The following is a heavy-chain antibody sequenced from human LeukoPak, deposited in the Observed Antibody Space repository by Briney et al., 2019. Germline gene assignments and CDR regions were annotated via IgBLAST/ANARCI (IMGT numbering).Heavy chain of an antibody. CDR2: IRYDGSNK. CDR3: AKGDSSSSPGYYYYYYYMDV. Sequence: GGSLRLSCAASGFTFSSYGMHWVRQAPGKGLEWVAFIRYDGSNKYYADSVKGRFTISRDNSKNTLYLQMNSLRAEDTAVYYCAKGDSSSSPGYYYYYYYMDVWGKGTTVTVSS. J-gene: IGHJ6*03. V-gene: IGHV3-30*02. CDR1: GFTFSSYG. D-gene: IGHD6-6*01.